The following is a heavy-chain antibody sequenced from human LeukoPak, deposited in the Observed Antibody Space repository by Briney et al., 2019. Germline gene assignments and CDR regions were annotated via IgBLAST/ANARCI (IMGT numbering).Heavy chain of an antibody. CDR2: MNPNSGHT. V-gene: IGHV1-8*01. J-gene: IGHJ4*02. D-gene: IGHD3-10*01. Sequence: ASVTVSCKASGYTFTTNDFNWVRQAAGPGLEWMGWMNPNSGHTDYAPKFQGRITMTRNTSLNTAYMEVSTLTSEDTAVYLCAREVSGDIALDSWGQGTLVTVSS. CDR1: GYTFTTND. CDR3: AREVSGDIALDS.